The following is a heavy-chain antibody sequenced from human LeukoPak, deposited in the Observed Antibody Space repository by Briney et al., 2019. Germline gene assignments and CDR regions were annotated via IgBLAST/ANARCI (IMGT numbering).Heavy chain of an antibody. CDR3: ARGSSSWRGAVAFDI. CDR2: INHSGST. V-gene: IGHV4-34*01. CDR1: GGSFSGYY. J-gene: IGHJ3*02. D-gene: IGHD6-13*01. Sequence: SETLSLTCAVYGGSFSGYYWSWIRQPPGKGLEWIGEINHSGSTNYNPSLKSRVTISVDTSKNQFSLKLSSVTAADTAVYYCARGSSSWRGAVAFDIWGQGTMVTVSS.